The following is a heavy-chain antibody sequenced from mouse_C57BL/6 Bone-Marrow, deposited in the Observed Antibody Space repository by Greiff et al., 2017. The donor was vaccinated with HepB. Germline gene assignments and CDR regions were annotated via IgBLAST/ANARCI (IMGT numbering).Heavy chain of an antibody. J-gene: IGHJ2*01. CDR2: INPGSGGT. V-gene: IGHV1-54*01. CDR1: GYAFTNYL. CDR3: ARRVDY. Sequence: QVQLQPSGAELVRPGTSVKVSCKASGYAFTNYLLEWVKQRPGQGLEWIGVINPGSGGTNYNEKFKGKATLTADKSSSTAYMQLSSLTSEDSAVYFCARRVDYWGQGTTLTVSS.